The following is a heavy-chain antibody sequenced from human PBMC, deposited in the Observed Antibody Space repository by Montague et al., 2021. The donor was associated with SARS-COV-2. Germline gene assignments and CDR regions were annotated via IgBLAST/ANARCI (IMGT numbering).Heavy chain of an antibody. CDR3: ASSGITLTGLDAFDI. V-gene: IGHV6-1*01. D-gene: IGHD3-9*01. Sequence: CAISGDSVSRISGSWDWLRQAPPTRVQWVGRTYYRSKWYSDYAESVKLQLVITPDTSKNQVSLQLNSVIPEDTAVYFCASSGITLTGLDAFDIWGKGTMVTVSS. CDR2: TYYRSKWYS. CDR1: GDSVSRISGS. J-gene: IGHJ3*02.